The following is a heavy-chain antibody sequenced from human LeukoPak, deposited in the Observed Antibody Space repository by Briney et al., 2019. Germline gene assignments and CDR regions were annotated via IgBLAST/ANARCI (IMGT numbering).Heavy chain of an antibody. D-gene: IGHD4-23*01. CDR3: ARDRGGNEGYGMDF. CDR1: GFTFDDYA. V-gene: IGHV3-43*02. Sequence: GGSLRLSCAASGFTFDDYAMHWVRQAPGKGLEWVSLISGDGGRTYYADSVKGRFTISRDNSKNSLNLQMNSVRAEDTAVYYCARDRGGNEGYGMDFWGQGTTVTVSS. J-gene: IGHJ6*02. CDR2: ISGDGGRT.